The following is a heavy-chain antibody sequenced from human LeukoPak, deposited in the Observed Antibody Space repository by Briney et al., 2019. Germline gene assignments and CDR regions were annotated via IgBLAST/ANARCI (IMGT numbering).Heavy chain of an antibody. CDR1: GFTFSNYA. D-gene: IGHD3-9*01. CDR2: ISGSGGST. V-gene: IGHV3-23*01. Sequence: GGSLRLSCAASGFTFSNYAMSWVRQAPGKGLEWVSGISGSGGSTYNADTVKGRVTISRDNSKNTLYLQMNSLRAEDTAVYYCAKLEPELRSFDWSLTHYFDYWGQGTLVTVSS. CDR3: AKLEPELRSFDWSLTHYFDY. J-gene: IGHJ4*02.